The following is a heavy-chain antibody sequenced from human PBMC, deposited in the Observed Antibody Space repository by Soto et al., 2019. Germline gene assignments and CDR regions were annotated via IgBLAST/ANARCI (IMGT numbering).Heavy chain of an antibody. CDR2: INAGNGNT. CDR3: ASDFWSGYPYYYYYGMDV. V-gene: IGHV1-3*01. D-gene: IGHD3-3*01. CDR1: GYTFTSYA. J-gene: IGHJ6*02. Sequence: ASVKVSCKASGYTFTSYAMHWVRQAPGQRLEWMGWINAGNGNTKYSQKFQGRVTITRDTSASTAYMELSSLRSEDTAVYYCASDFWSGYPYYYYYGMDVWGQGTTVTVSS.